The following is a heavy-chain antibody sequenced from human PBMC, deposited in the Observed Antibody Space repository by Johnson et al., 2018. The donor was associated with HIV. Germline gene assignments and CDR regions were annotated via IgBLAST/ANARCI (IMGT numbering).Heavy chain of an antibody. CDR3: ARDLRTAGSGWGVDAFDI. Sequence: EVQLVESGGGVVQPGQSLRLSCAASGFTFSSYWMSWVRQAPGKGLEWVANIKQDGSEKYYVDSVKGRFTISRDNAKNSLYLQMNSLRAEDTAVYYCARDLRTAGSGWGVDAFDIWGQGTMVTVSS. V-gene: IGHV3-7*01. CDR1: GFTFSSYW. D-gene: IGHD6-19*01. J-gene: IGHJ3*02. CDR2: IKQDGSEK.